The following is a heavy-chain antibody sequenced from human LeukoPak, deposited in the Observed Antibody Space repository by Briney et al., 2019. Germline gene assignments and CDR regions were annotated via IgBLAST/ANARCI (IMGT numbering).Heavy chain of an antibody. V-gene: IGHV1-69-2*01. Sequence: ASVKVSCKVSGYTFTDYYMHWVQQAPGKGLEWMGLVDPENGETIYAEKFQGRVTITADTSTDTAYMELSSLRSEDTAVYYCATPFGAVDEAKSGDWFDPWGQGTLVTVSS. CDR2: VDPENGET. CDR1: GYTFTDYY. J-gene: IGHJ5*02. CDR3: ATPFGAVDEAKSGDWFDP. D-gene: IGHD3-3*01.